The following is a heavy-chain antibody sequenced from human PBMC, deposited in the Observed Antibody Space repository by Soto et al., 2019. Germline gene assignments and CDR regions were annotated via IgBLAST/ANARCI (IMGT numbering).Heavy chain of an antibody. D-gene: IGHD5-18*01. V-gene: IGHV4-31*03. CDR1: GASIISDGYY. J-gene: IGHJ5*02. CDR3: ARVPTYYPDSVGYHPFLP. CDR2: IHYSGGATYSP. Sequence: QVQLQESGPGLVEPSQTLSLICTVSGASIISDGYYWAWIRQPPGKRLDWLGSIHYSGGATYSPSYNPSLQSRIDVSVAPSKRLFCLKLSSVSGAYTVVYFFARVPTYYPDSVGYHPFLPWGQGTLLTVAS.